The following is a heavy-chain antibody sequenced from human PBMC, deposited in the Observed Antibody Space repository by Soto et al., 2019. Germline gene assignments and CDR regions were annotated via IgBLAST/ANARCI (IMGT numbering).Heavy chain of an antibody. Sequence: QVQLVQSGAEVKKPGASVKVSCKASGYTFTSYGLSWVRQAPGQGLEWMGWISADNGNTNYAQKFQGRVTMTTDTSTSTAYMELRSLISDDTAVYYCARDWSSIAAAGTEGDSWGQGTLVTVSS. V-gene: IGHV1-18*01. D-gene: IGHD6-13*01. CDR1: GYTFTSYG. J-gene: IGHJ4*02. CDR3: ARDWSSIAAAGTEGDS. CDR2: ISADNGNT.